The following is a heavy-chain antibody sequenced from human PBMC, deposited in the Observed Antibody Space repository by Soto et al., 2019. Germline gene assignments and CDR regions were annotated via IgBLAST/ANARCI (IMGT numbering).Heavy chain of an antibody. J-gene: IGHJ4*02. CDR1: GFTFSSYS. CDR2: ISSSSSYI. CDR3: ARDESITIFGVVIHPTGY. Sequence: PGGSLRLSCAASGFTFSSYSMNWVRQAPGKGLEWVSSISSSSSYIYYADSVKGRFTISRDNAKNSLYLQMNSLRAEDTAVYYCARDESITIFGVVIHPTGYWGQGTLVTVSS. V-gene: IGHV3-21*01. D-gene: IGHD3-3*01.